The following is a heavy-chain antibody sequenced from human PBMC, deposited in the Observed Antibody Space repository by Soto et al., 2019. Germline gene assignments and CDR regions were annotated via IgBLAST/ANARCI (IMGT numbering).Heavy chain of an antibody. V-gene: IGHV3-49*05. CDR1: GFTFGDYA. J-gene: IGHJ4*02. Sequence: EVQLVESGGGLVKPGRSLRLSCTASGFTFGDYAMSWFRQAPGKGLEWVGFIRSKAYGGTTEYAASVKGRFTISRDDSKSIAYLQMNSLKTEDTAVYYCTREGIVVVPAAPSGFDYWGQGTLVTVSS. CDR2: IRSKAYGGTT. D-gene: IGHD2-2*01. CDR3: TREGIVVVPAAPSGFDY.